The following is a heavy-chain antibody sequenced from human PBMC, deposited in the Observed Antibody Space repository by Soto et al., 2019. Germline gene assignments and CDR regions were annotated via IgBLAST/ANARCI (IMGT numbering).Heavy chain of an antibody. CDR3: ASSYSNYALIDYYYYGMDV. CDR2: INAGNGNT. CDR1: VYTFTSYA. Sequence: SVKVPCKASVYTFTSYAMHWVRQAPGQRLEWMGWINAGNGNTKYSQKFQGRVTITRDTSASTAYMELSSLRSEDTAVYYCASSYSNYALIDYYYYGMDVWGQGTTVTVSS. D-gene: IGHD4-4*01. V-gene: IGHV1-3*01. J-gene: IGHJ6*02.